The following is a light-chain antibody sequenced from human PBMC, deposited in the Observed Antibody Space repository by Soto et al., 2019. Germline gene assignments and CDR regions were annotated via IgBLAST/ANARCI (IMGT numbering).Light chain of an antibody. CDR2: AAS. Sequence: DIQMTQSPSSLSASVGDRVTITCRASQSISSYLNWYQQKPGKAPELLIYAASSLQSGVPSRFSGSGSGTDFTLTISSLPPEDFAPYYCQQSYSTPWTFGQGTKVEIK. CDR1: QSISSY. J-gene: IGKJ1*01. CDR3: QQSYSTPWT. V-gene: IGKV1-39*01.